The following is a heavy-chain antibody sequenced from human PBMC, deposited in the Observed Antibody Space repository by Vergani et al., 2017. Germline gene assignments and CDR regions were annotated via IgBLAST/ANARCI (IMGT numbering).Heavy chain of an antibody. Sequence: QVQMQESGPGLVKTSETLSLTCSASGAPISYWCWSWLRQPAGKGLEWIGRLCPSGSTNHKPSLKSRVTMSIDTSKNQFSLKLTSVTAADTAVYYCAVRPRVNLVGGEIVTKRTFDYWSQGSLVTVSS. CDR2: LCPSGST. J-gene: IGHJ4*02. D-gene: IGHD3-10*01. CDR3: AVRPRVNLVGGEIVTKRTFDY. V-gene: IGHV4-4*07. CDR1: GAPISYWC.